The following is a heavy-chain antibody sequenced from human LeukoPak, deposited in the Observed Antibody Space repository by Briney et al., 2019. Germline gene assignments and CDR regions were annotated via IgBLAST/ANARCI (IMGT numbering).Heavy chain of an antibody. CDR3: AKEGRGSSGMDV. CDR1: GFTFDDYA. V-gene: IGHV3-9*03. D-gene: IGHD6-6*01. Sequence: GGSLSLSCAPFGFTFDDYAMHWVRQAPGKGLEWVSSISWNSGSIGYADSVKGRFTISRDNAKNSLYLQMNSLRAEDMALYYCAKEGRGSSGMDVWGKGTTVTVSS. J-gene: IGHJ6*04. CDR2: ISWNSGSI.